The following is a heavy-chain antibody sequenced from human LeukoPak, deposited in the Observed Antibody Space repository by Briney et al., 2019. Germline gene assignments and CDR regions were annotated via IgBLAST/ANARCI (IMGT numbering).Heavy chain of an antibody. Sequence: GGSLRLSCAASGSTFSSYAMSWVRQAPGKGLEWVSAISGSGGSTYYADSVKGRFTISRDNSKNTLYLQMNSLRAEDTAVYYCARRLGYCSSTSCYNNWFDPWGQGTLVTVSS. CDR2: ISGSGGST. J-gene: IGHJ5*02. V-gene: IGHV3-23*01. CDR1: GSTFSSYA. D-gene: IGHD2-2*02. CDR3: ARRLGYCSSTSCYNNWFDP.